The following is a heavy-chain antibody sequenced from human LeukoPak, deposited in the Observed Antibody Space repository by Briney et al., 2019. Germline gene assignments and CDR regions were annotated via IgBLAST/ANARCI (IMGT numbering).Heavy chain of an antibody. Sequence: GGSLRLSCAASGFTFSSYWMSWVRQAPGQGLEWVANIKQDGSEKYYVDSVKGRFTISRDNAKNSLYLQMNSLRAADTAVYYCARDRSRYCSGGSCSRFDYWGQGTLVTVSA. CDR2: IKQDGSEK. CDR1: GFTFSSYW. CDR3: ARDRSRYCSGGSCSRFDY. D-gene: IGHD2-15*01. V-gene: IGHV3-7*04. J-gene: IGHJ4*02.